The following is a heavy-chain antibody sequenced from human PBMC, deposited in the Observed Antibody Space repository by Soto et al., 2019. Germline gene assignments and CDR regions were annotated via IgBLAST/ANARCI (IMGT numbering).Heavy chain of an antibody. J-gene: IGHJ6*02. CDR1: GYTFTSYD. CDR3: VREGTDC. Sequence: GASVKVSCKASGYTFTSYDINWVRQATGQGLEWMGYTNPNSGNTVYAQQFQGRVTMTWDTSITTAYMELSSLRSEDTAVYYCVREGTDCWGQGTTVTVSS. V-gene: IGHV1-8*01. CDR2: TNPNSGNT.